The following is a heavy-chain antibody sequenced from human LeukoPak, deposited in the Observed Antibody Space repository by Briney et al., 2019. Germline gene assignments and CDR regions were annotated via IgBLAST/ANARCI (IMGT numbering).Heavy chain of an antibody. CDR1: GFTFSSYS. CDR2: ISSSSYI. J-gene: IGHJ4*02. D-gene: IGHD4/OR15-4a*01. Sequence: GGSLRLSCAASGFTFSSYSRNWVRQAPGKGLEWVSSISSSSYIYYADSVKGRFTISRDNAKNSLYLQMNSLRAEDTAMYYCARAVLARLVDYWGQGTLVTVSS. V-gene: IGHV3-21*01. CDR3: ARAVLARLVDY.